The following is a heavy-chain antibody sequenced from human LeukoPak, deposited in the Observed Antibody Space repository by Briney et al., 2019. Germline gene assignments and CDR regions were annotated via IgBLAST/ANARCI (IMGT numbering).Heavy chain of an antibody. CDR1: GGSISSGDYY. D-gene: IGHD5-18*01. V-gene: IGHV4-30-4*08. CDR2: IYYSGST. Sequence: SEALSLTCTVSGGSISSGDYYWSWIRQPPGKGLEWIGYIYYSGSTYYNPSLKSRVTISVDTSKNQFSLKLSSVTAADTAVYYCASIQLWSPRYYYYMDVWGKGTTVTVSS. CDR3: ASIQLWSPRYYYYMDV. J-gene: IGHJ6*03.